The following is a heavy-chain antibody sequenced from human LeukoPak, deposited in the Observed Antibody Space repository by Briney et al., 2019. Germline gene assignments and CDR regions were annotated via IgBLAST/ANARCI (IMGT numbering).Heavy chain of an antibody. Sequence: SETLSLTCAVYGGSFSGYYWSWIRQPPGKGLEWIGEINHSGSTNSNPSLKSRVTISVDTSKNQFSLKLSSVTAADTAVYYCARASPKLLFDYWGQGTLVTVSS. D-gene: IGHD4-23*01. CDR3: ARASPKLLFDY. J-gene: IGHJ4*02. CDR1: GGSFSGYY. V-gene: IGHV4-34*01. CDR2: INHSGST.